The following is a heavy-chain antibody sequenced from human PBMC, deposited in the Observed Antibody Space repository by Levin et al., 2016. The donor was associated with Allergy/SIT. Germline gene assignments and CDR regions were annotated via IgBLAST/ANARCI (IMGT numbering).Heavy chain of an antibody. CDR3: ASWDYTGYFDY. CDR2: IYTSGST. D-gene: IGHD4-11*01. V-gene: IGHV4-61*02. J-gene: IGHJ4*01. Sequence: WIRQPPGKGLEWIGRIYTSGSTNYNPSLKSRVTISVDTSKNQFSLKLSSVTAADTAVYYCASWDYTGYFDYWGQGTLVTVSS.